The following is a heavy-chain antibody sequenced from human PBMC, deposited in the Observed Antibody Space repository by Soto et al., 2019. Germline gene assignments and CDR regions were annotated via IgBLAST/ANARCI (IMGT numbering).Heavy chain of an antibody. D-gene: IGHD3-3*02. CDR2: LYYSGNT. Sequence: PSETRSLTSPVSGGSIGIGYSLSCIRQHPVKGLEWIGYLYYSGNTYYNPSLESRVSISLDTSKSQFSLKLDSVTAADTAVYYCARDAPVALGVPNSMDVWGQGTTVTFSS. CDR1: GGSIGIGYS. CDR3: ARDAPVALGVPNSMDV. V-gene: IGHV4-31*03. J-gene: IGHJ6*02.